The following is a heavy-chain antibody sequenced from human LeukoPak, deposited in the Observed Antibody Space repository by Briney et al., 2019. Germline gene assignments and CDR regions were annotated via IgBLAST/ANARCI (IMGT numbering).Heavy chain of an antibody. Sequence: VASVKVSCKASGYTFSGYYMHWVRQAPGQGLEWMGWIHPRRGGTNYAQKFQGRVTMTSDTSISTVYMELSRLRSDDTAMYYCARPARTDGSGYPFDYWGQGTLVTVSS. CDR1: GYTFSGYY. D-gene: IGHD3-22*01. CDR3: ARPARTDGSGYPFDY. V-gene: IGHV1-2*02. J-gene: IGHJ4*02. CDR2: IHPRRGGT.